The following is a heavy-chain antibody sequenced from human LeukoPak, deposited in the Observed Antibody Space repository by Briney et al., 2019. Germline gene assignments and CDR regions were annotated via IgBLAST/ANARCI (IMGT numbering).Heavy chain of an antibody. CDR2: VYSTGRT. Sequence: SETLSLTCSVSDSIGSYYWSWIRQPAGKGLEWIGRVYSTGRTSSNPSLQRRVTLSVDTSKNQFSLTLSSVTAADTAAYYCARAPARGLYYFDHWGQGAQVIVSS. CDR3: ARAPARGLYYFDH. D-gene: IGHD3-10*01. J-gene: IGHJ4*02. V-gene: IGHV4-4*07. CDR1: DSIGSYY.